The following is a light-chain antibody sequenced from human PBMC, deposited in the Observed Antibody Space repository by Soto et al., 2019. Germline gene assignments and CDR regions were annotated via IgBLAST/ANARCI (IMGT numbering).Light chain of an antibody. CDR1: QSISSY. CDR2: AAS. V-gene: IGKV1-39*01. J-gene: IGKJ2*01. Sequence: DIQMTQSPSSLSASVGDRVAITCRASQSISSYLNWYQQKPGKAPKLLIYAASSLQSGVPSRFXGSGXGTXXXXXXXXXQTEDXAXYYCQQSYSXPYTFGQGTKLQIK. CDR3: QQSYSXPYT.